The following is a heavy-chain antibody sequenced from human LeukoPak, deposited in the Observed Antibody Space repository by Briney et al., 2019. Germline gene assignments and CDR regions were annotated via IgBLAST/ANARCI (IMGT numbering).Heavy chain of an antibody. CDR2: INHSGST. CDR1: GFTFTSYT. CDR3: ASSVRGYYDPGSLDY. D-gene: IGHD3-3*01. J-gene: IGHJ4*02. Sequence: GSLRLSCAASGFTFTSYTMYWVRQAPGKGLEWIGEINHSGSTNYNPSLKSRVTISVDTSKNQFSLELSSVTAADTAVYYCASSVRGYYDPGSLDYWGQGTLVTVSS. V-gene: IGHV4-34*01.